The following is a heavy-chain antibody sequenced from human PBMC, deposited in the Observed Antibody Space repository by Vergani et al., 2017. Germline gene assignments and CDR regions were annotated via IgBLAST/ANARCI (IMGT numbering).Heavy chain of an antibody. CDR2: IKSDGSIT. V-gene: IGHV3-74*03. CDR3: TTTKRGLGVWY. D-gene: IGHD3-16*01. J-gene: IGHJ4*02. CDR1: GFSFNSYW. Sequence: DVHLAESGGGFFQPGGSLRLSCSASGFSFNSYWMHWVRQVPGKGLLWVSRIKSDGSITAYADSVKGRFTISRDNAQKTLYLQMNSLKTEDTAVYYCTTTKRGLGVWYWGQGTLATVSS.